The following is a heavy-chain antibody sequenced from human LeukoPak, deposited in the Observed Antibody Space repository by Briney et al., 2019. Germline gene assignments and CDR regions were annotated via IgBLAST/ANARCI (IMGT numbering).Heavy chain of an antibody. V-gene: IGHV3-21*01. CDR3: ARVGALSRSWLLY. Sequence: GGSLRLSCAASGFTFSSYSRNWVPQAPGKGLEWGSSISSSSSYIYYADSVKGRFTIARDNSKTTLYLQMNSLRAEDTAVYFCARVGALSRSWLLYWGQGTLVTVSS. D-gene: IGHD6-13*01. J-gene: IGHJ4*02. CDR1: GFTFSSYS. CDR2: ISSSSSYI.